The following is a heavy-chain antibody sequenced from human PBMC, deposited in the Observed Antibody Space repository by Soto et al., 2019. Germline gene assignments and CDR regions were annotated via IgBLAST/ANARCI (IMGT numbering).Heavy chain of an antibody. V-gene: IGHV4-59*01. D-gene: IGHD5-12*01. Sequence: PSETRSLTCTVSGASISSSYWSWIRQSPERGLEWIAYVYHTGATNYNPSLKSRVTISLDTSKGQFSLNLTSLTTADTAVYFCARGGNRYSNVASGVGGFDFWGQGSLVTVSS. CDR2: VYHTGAT. CDR3: ARGGNRYSNVASGVGGFDF. CDR1: GASISSSY. J-gene: IGHJ4*02.